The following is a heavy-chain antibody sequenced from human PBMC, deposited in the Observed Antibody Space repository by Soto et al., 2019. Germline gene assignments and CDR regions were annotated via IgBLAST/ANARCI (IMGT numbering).Heavy chain of an antibody. Sequence: QVQLVQSGPEVKKPGASVKVSCKASGYNFTRYGITWVRQAPGQGLEWMGWISGYNGHTNYLQNLQGRVTMTTDTSTKTGDVELSVLSTDDTAVDLRASGNHDSSGRDFDLWGRGTLVTVSS. CDR2: ISGYNGHT. CDR3: ASGNHDSSGRDFDL. D-gene: IGHD3-22*01. V-gene: IGHV1-18*04. CDR1: GYNFTRYG. J-gene: IGHJ2*01.